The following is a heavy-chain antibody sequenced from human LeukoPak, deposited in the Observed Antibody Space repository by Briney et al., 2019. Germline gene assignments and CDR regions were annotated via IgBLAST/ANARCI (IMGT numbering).Heavy chain of an antibody. CDR1: GGSFDGYY. CDR3: ARGHSSSWYPNWFDP. V-gene: IGHV4-34*01. Sequence: PSETLSLTCAVFGGSFDGYYWTWIRQSPEKGLEWIGEIVYSGSTNYNPSLKSRVTISVDTSKSQFSLKLSSVTAADTAVYYCARGHSSSWYPNWFDPWGQGTLVTVSS. D-gene: IGHD6-13*01. J-gene: IGHJ5*02. CDR2: IVYSGST.